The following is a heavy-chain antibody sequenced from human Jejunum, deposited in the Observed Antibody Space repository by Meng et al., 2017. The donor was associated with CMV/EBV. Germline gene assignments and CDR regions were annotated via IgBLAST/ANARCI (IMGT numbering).Heavy chain of an antibody. V-gene: IGHV3-9*01. CDR2: ISWNGGNI. J-gene: IGHJ4*02. CDR1: FDDYA. Sequence: FDDYAMHWVRQAPGKGLEWVSGISWNGGNIDYADSVRGRFTISRDNAKNSLYPQMNSLKAEDTAFYYCAKPLSPYDFWSGADYWGQGTLVTVSS. CDR3: AKPLSPYDFWSGADY. D-gene: IGHD3-3*01.